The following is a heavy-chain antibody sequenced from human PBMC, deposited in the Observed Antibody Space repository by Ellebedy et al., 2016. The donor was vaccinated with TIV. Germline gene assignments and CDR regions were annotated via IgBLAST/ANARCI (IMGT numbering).Heavy chain of an antibody. D-gene: IGHD6-13*01. J-gene: IGHJ4*02. V-gene: IGHV3-23*01. CDR1: GFTFSSYA. CDR3: APPRVRAAAAPDSSDY. CDR2: ISGSGGST. Sequence: PGGSLRLSCAASGFTFSSYAMSWVRQAPGKGLEWVSAISGSGGSTYYADSVKGRFTISRDNSKNTLYLQMNSLRAEDTAVYYCAPPRVRAAAAPDSSDYWGQGTLVTVSS.